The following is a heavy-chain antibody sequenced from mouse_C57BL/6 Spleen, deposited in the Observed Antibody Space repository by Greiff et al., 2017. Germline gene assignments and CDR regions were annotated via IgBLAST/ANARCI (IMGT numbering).Heavy chain of an antibody. CDR3: ARDREIYDGYYGFAY. CDR2: ISDGGSYT. D-gene: IGHD2-3*01. V-gene: IGHV5-4*01. Sequence: EVQLVESGGGLVKPGGSLKLSCAASGFTFSSYAMSWVRQTPEKRLEWVATISDGGSYTYYPDNVKGRFTISRDNAKNNLYLQMSHLKSEDTAMYYCARDREIYDGYYGFAYWGQGTLVTVSA. J-gene: IGHJ3*01. CDR1: GFTFSSYA.